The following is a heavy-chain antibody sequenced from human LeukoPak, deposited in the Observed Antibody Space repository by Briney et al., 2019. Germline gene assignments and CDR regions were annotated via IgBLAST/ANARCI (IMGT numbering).Heavy chain of an antibody. Sequence: GGSLRLSCAASRFTFSSFSMIWVRQAPGKGLEWVSTISSSRSSYIYYADSVKGRFTISRDNAKNSLYLQMNSLRAEDTAVYYCARDPPSFQYWGQGTLVTVSA. V-gene: IGHV3-21*01. CDR2: ISSSRSSYI. CDR3: ARDPPSFQY. CDR1: RFTFSSFS. J-gene: IGHJ1*01.